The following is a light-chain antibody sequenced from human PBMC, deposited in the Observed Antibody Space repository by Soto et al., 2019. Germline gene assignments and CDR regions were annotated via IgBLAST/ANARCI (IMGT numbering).Light chain of an antibody. J-gene: IGKJ1*01. CDR1: QSISSY. V-gene: IGKV1-39*01. CDR2: AAS. Sequence: DIQMTQSPSSLSASVGDRVTITCRASQSISSYLNWDQQKPGKAPKLLIYAASSLQSGVPSRFSGSGSGTDFTLTISSLQPEDFATCYCQRSYRTPRTFGLGTKVEIK. CDR3: QRSYRTPRT.